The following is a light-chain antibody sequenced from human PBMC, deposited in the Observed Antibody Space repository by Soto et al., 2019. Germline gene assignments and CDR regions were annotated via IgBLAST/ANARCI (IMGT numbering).Light chain of an antibody. CDR1: SSDVGGYNY. J-gene: IGLJ2*01. Sequence: QSALTQPASVSGSPGQSITISCTGTSSDVGGYNYVYWYQQHPGKAPKLMIYDVSNRPSGVSNRFSGSKSGHTASLTISGPQSEDEAEYYCSSYTSITTLVVFGGGTKLTVL. CDR2: DVS. CDR3: SSYTSITTLVV. V-gene: IGLV2-14*01.